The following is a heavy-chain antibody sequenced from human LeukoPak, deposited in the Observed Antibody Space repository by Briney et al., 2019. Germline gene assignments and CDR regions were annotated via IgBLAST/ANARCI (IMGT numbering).Heavy chain of an antibody. J-gene: IGHJ4*02. D-gene: IGHD2-2*01. V-gene: IGHV3-64*01. Sequence: GGSLRLSCAASGFTFSSYAMHWVRQAPGKGLEYVSAISSNGGSTYYANSVKGRFTISRDNSKNTLYLQMGSLRAEDMAVYYCASGYCSSTSCYAAYWGQGTLVTVSS. CDR2: ISSNGGST. CDR3: ASGYCSSTSCYAAY. CDR1: GFTFSSYA.